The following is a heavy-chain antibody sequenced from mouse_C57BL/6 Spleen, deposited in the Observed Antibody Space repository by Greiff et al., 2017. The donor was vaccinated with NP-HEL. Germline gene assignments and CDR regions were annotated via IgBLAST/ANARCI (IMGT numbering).Heavy chain of an antibody. CDR2: IYPGSGNT. V-gene: IGHV1-76*01. CDR3: AREYYGSSLDY. D-gene: IGHD1-1*01. J-gene: IGHJ2*01. CDR1: GYTFTDYY. Sequence: VQLQQSGAELVRPGASVKLSCKASGYTFTDYYINWVKQRPGQGLEWIARIYPGSGNTYYNEKFKGKATLTAEKSSSTAYMQLSSLTSEDSAVYFCAREYYGSSLDYWGQGTTLTVSS.